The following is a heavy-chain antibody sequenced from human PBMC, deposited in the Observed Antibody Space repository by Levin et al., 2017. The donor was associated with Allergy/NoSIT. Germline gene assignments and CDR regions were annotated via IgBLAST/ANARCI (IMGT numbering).Heavy chain of an antibody. CDR2: IYRSGHT. CDR3: ARSNFGRLPDY. J-gene: IGHJ4*02. V-gene: IGHV4-59*01. Sequence: SETLYLTCTVSGGSISTYYWSWIRQPPGKGLEWVGYIYRSGHTNYNPSLKSRVTMSIDTSKNQFSLNLNSLTAADTAVYYCARSNFGRLPDYWGQGTLVTVSS. D-gene: IGHD3-3*01. CDR1: GGSISTYY.